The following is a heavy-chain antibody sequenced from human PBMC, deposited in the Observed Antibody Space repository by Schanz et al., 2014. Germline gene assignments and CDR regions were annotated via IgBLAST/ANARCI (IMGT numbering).Heavy chain of an antibody. CDR3: AREVDAAPRAFDL. CDR2: FTPILGIP. J-gene: IGHJ4*02. D-gene: IGHD2-15*01. Sequence: KKTGFSVKVSCQASALALSSSAISSVLHAPGQGLDWIGRFTPILGIPNYAQKFQGRVPITADKSTSTAYMELSSLRSEDTAVYYCAREVDAAPRAFDLWGEGDLDTVSS. V-gene: IGHV1-69*04. CDR1: ALALSSSA.